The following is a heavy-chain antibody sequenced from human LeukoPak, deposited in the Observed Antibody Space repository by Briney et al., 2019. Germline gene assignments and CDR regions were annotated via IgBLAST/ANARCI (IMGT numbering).Heavy chain of an antibody. CDR3: AKRVGATQYYFDY. J-gene: IGHJ4*02. CDR1: GFTFSSYT. D-gene: IGHD1-26*01. V-gene: IGHV3-23*01. CDR2: ISGRSDSI. Sequence: PGGSLRLSCAASGFTFSSYTMSWVRQAPGKGLERVSGISGRSDSIYYADSVEGRFTISRDNSKNTLYLQMNSLRAEDTAVYYCAKRVGATQYYFDYWGQGTLVTVSS.